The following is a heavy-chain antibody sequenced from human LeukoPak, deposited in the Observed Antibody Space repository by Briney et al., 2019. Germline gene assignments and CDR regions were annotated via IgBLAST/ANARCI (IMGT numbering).Heavy chain of an antibody. J-gene: IGHJ4*02. Sequence: SETLSLTCTVSGGSISSSSYYWGWIRQPPGKGLEWIGSIYYSGSTYYNPSLKSRVTISVDTSKNQFSLKLSSVTAADTAVYYCATSYDSSGYYYGDWGQGTLVTVSS. CDR3: ATSYDSSGYYYGD. CDR1: GGSISSSSYY. CDR2: IYYSGST. V-gene: IGHV4-39*07. D-gene: IGHD3-22*01.